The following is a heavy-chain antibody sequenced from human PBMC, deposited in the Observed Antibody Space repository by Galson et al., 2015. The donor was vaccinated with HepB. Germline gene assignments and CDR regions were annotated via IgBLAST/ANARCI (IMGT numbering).Heavy chain of an antibody. D-gene: IGHD6-19*01. J-gene: IGHJ4*02. Sequence: CAISGDSVSSNSSAWNWIRQSPSRGLEWLGRTYYRSKWYNEYAVSVKSRTTINPDTSKNQFALHLTSVTPEDTAVYYCARAPGIVVSPNFDYGGQGILVTVSS. V-gene: IGHV6-1*01. CDR3: ARAPGIVVSPNFDY. CDR2: TYYRSKWYN. CDR1: GDSVSSNSSA.